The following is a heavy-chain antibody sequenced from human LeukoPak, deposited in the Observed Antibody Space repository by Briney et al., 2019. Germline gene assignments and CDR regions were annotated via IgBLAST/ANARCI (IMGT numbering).Heavy chain of an antibody. J-gene: IGHJ4*02. CDR3: ARGGIAVADLFDY. Sequence: PGGSLRLSCAASGFTFSSYSMNWVRQAPGKGLEWVSSISSSSSYIYYADSVKGRFTISRDNAKNSLYLQMNSLRAEDTAVYYCARGGIAVADLFDYWGQGTLVTVSS. D-gene: IGHD6-19*01. CDR1: GFTFSSYS. V-gene: IGHV3-21*04. CDR2: ISSSSSYI.